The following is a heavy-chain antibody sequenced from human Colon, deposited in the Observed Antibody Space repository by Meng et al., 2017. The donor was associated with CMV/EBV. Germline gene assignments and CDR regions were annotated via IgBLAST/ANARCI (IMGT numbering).Heavy chain of an antibody. CDR3: ASTSPGLAAAGTVYFDF. Sequence: SGPTLVKPTQTLTLTCTFSGFSFSTSGVAVGWIHQPPGKALEWLALIYWNDEKRYSPSLKNRLTITTDTAKNQVVLTMTVMDPADTATYYCASTSPGLAAAGTVYFDFWGQGTRVTVSS. J-gene: IGHJ4*02. D-gene: IGHD6-13*01. V-gene: IGHV2-5*01. CDR1: GFSFSTSGVA. CDR2: IYWNDEK.